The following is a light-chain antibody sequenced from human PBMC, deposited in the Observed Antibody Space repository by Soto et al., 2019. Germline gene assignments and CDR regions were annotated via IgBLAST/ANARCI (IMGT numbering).Light chain of an antibody. CDR3: SSYATSSAV. J-gene: IGLJ3*02. CDR1: SSDVGGYNY. CDR2: EVS. Sequence: QSALTQPASVSGSPGQSITISCTGTSSDVGGYNYVSWYQQRPGKAPKLMIYEVSDRPSGVSNRFSGSKSGNTASLTISGLQAEDEAVYYCSSYATSSAVFGGGTQLTVL. V-gene: IGLV2-14*01.